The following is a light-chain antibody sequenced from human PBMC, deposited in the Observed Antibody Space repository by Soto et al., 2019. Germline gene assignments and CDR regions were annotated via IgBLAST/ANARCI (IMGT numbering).Light chain of an antibody. V-gene: IGKV3-15*01. J-gene: IGKJ4*01. Sequence: EIVMTQSPATLSVSPGERATLSCRASQSFSSNLAWYQQKPGQTPNLLIYVTSTRATGIPARFSGSGSGKEFTITMSSLQSEDYAVYYSQKYNVWPLTVGGGTKVEFK. CDR2: VTS. CDR3: QKYNVWPLT. CDR1: QSFSSN.